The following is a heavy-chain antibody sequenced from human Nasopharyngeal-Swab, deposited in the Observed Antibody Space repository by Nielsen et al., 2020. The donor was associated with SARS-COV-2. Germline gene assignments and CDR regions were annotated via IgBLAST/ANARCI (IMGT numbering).Heavy chain of an antibody. CDR2: INTNTGNP. Sequence: WARQAPGQGLEWMGWINTNTGNPTYAQGFTGRFVSSLDTSVSTAYLQISSLKAEDTAVYYCARDYDRLTGYYYYYGMDVWGQGTTVTVSS. V-gene: IGHV7-4-1*02. D-gene: IGHD3-9*01. J-gene: IGHJ6*02. CDR3: ARDYDRLTGYYYYYGMDV.